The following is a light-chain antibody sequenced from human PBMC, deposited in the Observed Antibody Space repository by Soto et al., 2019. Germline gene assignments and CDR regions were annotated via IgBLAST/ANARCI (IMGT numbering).Light chain of an antibody. Sequence: EIVMTQSPATLSVSPGERATLSCRASPSVTNFLAWYQQKPGQAPRLLIYAASTRATGIPDTFSGSGSGRDCTLTISRLEPEDSEVYDCQQYDRSPWTFGQGTKVDIK. CDR1: PSVTNF. J-gene: IGKJ1*01. CDR3: QQYDRSPWT. V-gene: IGKV3-20*01. CDR2: AAS.